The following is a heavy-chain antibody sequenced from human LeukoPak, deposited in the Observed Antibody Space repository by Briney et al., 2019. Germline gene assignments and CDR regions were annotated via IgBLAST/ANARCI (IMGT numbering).Heavy chain of an antibody. V-gene: IGHV3-7*01. CDR2: IKQDGSEK. CDR3: ARVPSSGYSSGWYSY. Sequence: PGGSLRLSCAASGFTFRGFLMSWVRQTPGKGLEWVANIKQDGSEKYYADSVKGRFTISRDNTKNSLYLQMNSLRAEDTAVYYCARVPSSGYSSGWYSYWGQGTLVTVSS. CDR1: GFTFRGFL. J-gene: IGHJ4*02. D-gene: IGHD6-19*01.